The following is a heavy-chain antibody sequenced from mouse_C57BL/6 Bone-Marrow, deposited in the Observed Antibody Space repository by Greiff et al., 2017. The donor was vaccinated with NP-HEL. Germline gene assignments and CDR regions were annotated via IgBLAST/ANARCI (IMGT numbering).Heavy chain of an antibody. CDR3: ARRSNFDYAMDY. Sequence: LVESGAELVKPGASVKMSCKASGYTFTTYPIEWMKQSHGKCLEWIGHFHPYNDDTKYNEKFKGKATLTVEKSSSTVYLDLSRLSSDDSAVYYCARRSNFDYAMDYWGQGTSVTVSS. CDR1: GYTFTTYP. V-gene: IGHV1-47*01. CDR2: FHPYNDDT. J-gene: IGHJ4*01. D-gene: IGHD1-1*01.